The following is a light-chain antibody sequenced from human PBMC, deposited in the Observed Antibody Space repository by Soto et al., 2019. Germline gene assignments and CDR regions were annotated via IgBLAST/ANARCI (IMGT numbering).Light chain of an antibody. Sequence: EIVLTQSPATLSLYPGERATLSCRASQSVSSYLAWYQQKPGQAPRLLIYDASNRATGIPARFSGSGSGTDFPLTISSLEPEDFAVYYCQQRSNWPRTCGQGTKVEIK. CDR1: QSVSSY. CDR2: DAS. V-gene: IGKV3-11*01. J-gene: IGKJ1*01. CDR3: QQRSNWPRT.